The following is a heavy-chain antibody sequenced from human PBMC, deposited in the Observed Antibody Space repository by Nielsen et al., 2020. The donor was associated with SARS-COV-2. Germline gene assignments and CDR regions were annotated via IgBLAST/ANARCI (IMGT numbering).Heavy chain of an antibody. J-gene: IGHJ4*02. V-gene: IGHV1-69*13. Sequence: SVKVSCKASGYTFTSYGISWVRQAPGQGLEWVGGIIPIFGTPNYAQKFQGRVTITVDEPTSTAYMELSSLRSEDTATYFCARNLAAGSVYWGQGTLVTVSS. CDR1: GYTFTSYG. D-gene: IGHD6-13*01. CDR2: IIPIFGTP. CDR3: ARNLAAGSVY.